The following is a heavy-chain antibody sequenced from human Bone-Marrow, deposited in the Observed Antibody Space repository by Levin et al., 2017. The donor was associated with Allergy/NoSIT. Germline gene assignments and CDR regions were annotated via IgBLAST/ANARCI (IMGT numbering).Heavy chain of an antibody. D-gene: IGHD2-15*01. CDR3: ATRPSRHCSGGTCSTKH. CDR1: GSTFNSAW. V-gene: IGHV3-15*01. J-gene: IGHJ1*01. Sequence: GGSLRLSCAGSGSTFNSAWMSWVRQAPGKGLEWVGLIRSNSDGGTTDYAAPVKGRFTISRDDSKKTVFLQMNSLNSEDTAVYYCATRPSRHCSGGTCSTKHWGQGTLVTVSS. CDR2: IRSNSDGGTT.